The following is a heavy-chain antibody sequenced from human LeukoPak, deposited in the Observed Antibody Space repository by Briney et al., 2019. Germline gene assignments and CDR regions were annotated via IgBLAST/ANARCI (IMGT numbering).Heavy chain of an antibody. CDR2: ISPEGSGT. D-gene: IGHD2-2*01. V-gene: IGHV3-74*01. CDR3: ARDHPAVGGSTGYFQH. J-gene: IGHJ1*01. Sequence: PGGSLRLSCAASGFSLSGYWMHWVRQAPGKGLVWVSRISPEGSGTTYADSVKGRFTISRDNSKNTLYLQMNSLRAEDTAVYYCARDHPAVGGSTGYFQHWGQGTLVTVSS. CDR1: GFSLSGYW.